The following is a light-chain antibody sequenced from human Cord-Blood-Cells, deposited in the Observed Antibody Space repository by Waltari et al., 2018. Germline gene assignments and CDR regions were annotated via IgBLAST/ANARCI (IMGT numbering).Light chain of an antibody. CDR1: LSVSSSY. Sequence: EMVLTQSPGTLSLAPGERATLSCRASLSVSSSYLAWYQQKPGQAPRLLVYGASSRATGIPDRFSGSGSGTDFTLTISRLEPEDCAVYYCQQYGSSLFTFGHGTKLDIK. J-gene: IGKJ3*01. V-gene: IGKV3-20*01. CDR3: QQYGSSLFT. CDR2: GAS.